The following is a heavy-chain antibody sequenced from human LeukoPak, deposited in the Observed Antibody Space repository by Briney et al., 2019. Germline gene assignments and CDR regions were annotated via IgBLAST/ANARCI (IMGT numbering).Heavy chain of an antibody. D-gene: IGHD4-23*01. CDR2: INHSGST. Sequence: PSETLSLTCAVYGGSFSGYYWSWIRQPPGKGLEWIGEINHSGSTNYNPSLKSRVTISVDTSKNQFSLKLSSVTAADTAVYYCARGVVRSPRDYWGQGTLATVSS. CDR1: GGSFSGYY. V-gene: IGHV4-34*01. CDR3: ARGVVRSPRDY. J-gene: IGHJ4*02.